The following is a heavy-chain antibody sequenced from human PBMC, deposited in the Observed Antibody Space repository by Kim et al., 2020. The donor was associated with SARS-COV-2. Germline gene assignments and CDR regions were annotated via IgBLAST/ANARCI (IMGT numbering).Heavy chain of an antibody. D-gene: IGHD2-2*01. Sequence: SETLSLTCTVSGDSISRGGYYWSWIRQYPGKGLEWIGYIFYSGSTYYNPSLKSRLTISTDTSNNQFSLELRSVTAADTAVYYCARDGLGQTVVRAWFDPWGQGTLVTVSS. CDR2: IFYSGST. CDR3: ARDGLGQTVVRAWFDP. J-gene: IGHJ5*02. CDR1: GDSISRGGYY. V-gene: IGHV4-31*03.